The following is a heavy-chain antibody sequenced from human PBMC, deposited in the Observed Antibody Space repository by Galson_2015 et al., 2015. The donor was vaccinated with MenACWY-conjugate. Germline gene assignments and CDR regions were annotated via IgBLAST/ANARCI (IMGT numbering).Heavy chain of an antibody. CDR3: ARELAGGNAFDI. Sequence: ETLSLTCTVSGGSISSYYWSWIRQPPGKGLEWIGYIYYSGSTNYNPSLKSRVTISVDTSKNQSSLRLSSVTAADTAVYYCARELAGGNAFDIWGQGTMVTVSS. D-gene: IGHD6-19*01. CDR1: GGSISSYY. J-gene: IGHJ3*02. CDR2: IYYSGST. V-gene: IGHV4-59*01.